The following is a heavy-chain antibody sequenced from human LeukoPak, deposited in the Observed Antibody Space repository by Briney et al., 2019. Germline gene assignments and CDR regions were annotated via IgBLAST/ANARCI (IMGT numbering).Heavy chain of an antibody. Sequence: GGSLRLSCAASGVIFSNYGFHWVRQAPGKGLEWVAVFWSDGRQKYYVDSVKGRFTVSRDTSKKTVYLQMNSLRAEDTAVYYCARDDDGSGKYGQLYWGQGTLVTVSS. CDR1: GVIFSNYG. CDR2: FWSDGRQK. V-gene: IGHV3-33*01. CDR3: ARDDDGSGKYGQLY. D-gene: IGHD3-10*01. J-gene: IGHJ4*02.